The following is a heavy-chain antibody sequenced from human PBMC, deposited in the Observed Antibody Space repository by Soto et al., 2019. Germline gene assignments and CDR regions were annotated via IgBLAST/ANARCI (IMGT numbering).Heavy chain of an antibody. CDR2: ISPSGSP. J-gene: IGHJ4*02. CDR1: GGSVSSGGYS. CDR3: TRGVLA. V-gene: IGHV4-30-2*01. D-gene: IGHD2-8*01. Sequence: SETLSLTCSFSGGSVSSGGYSLSWIRQPPGKGLEWIGFISPSGSPDYNPSLKSRVTISVDRSKNQISLELSSVTAADTAVYYCTRGVLAWGPGTLVTVSS.